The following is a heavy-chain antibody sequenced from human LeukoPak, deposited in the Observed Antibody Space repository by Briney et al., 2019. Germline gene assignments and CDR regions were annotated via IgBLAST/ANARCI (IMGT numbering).Heavy chain of an antibody. CDR2: ISWNSGSI. Sequence: PGGSLRLSCAASGFTFSDYYMSWIRQAPGKGLEWVSGISWNSGSIGYADSVKGRFTISRDNAKNSLYLQMNSLRAEDTALYYCAKSPYYYDSSGYYYFDYWGQGTLVTVSS. CDR1: GFTFSDYY. D-gene: IGHD3-22*01. V-gene: IGHV3-9*01. CDR3: AKSPYYYDSSGYYYFDY. J-gene: IGHJ4*02.